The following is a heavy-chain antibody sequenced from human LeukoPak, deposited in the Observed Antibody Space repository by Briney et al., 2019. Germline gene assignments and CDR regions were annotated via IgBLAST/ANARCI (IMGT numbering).Heavy chain of an antibody. CDR2: IYYRGRT. CDR1: GGSISSSSYY. Sequence: PSETLSLTCTVSGGSISSSSYYWGSIRQPPGKGLEWIGTIYYRGRTYYNPSLKSRVTISVDTSKNQFSLKLSSVTAADTAVYYCARVPTVTFFDYWGQGTLVTVSS. CDR3: ARVPTVTFFDY. D-gene: IGHD4-17*01. J-gene: IGHJ4*02. V-gene: IGHV4-39*07.